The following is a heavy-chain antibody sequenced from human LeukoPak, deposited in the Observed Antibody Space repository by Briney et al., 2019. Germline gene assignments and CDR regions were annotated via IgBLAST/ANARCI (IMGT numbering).Heavy chain of an antibody. J-gene: IGHJ4*02. CDR2: ISNSGGST. D-gene: IGHD2-2*03. CDR1: GFTFSSYW. V-gene: IGHV3-23*01. CDR3: AKDGYVSWAYQLSHFDY. Sequence: PGGSLRLSCAASGFTFSSYWMSWVRQAPGKGLEWVSAISNSGGSTYYADSVKGRFTISRDNSKNTVYLQMNSLRAEDTAVYYCAKDGYVSWAYQLSHFDYWGQGTLVTVSS.